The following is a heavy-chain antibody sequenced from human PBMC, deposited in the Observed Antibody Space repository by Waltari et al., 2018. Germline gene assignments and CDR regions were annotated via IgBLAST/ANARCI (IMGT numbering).Heavy chain of an antibody. D-gene: IGHD5-18*01. J-gene: IGHJ4*02. CDR1: GFSLSNARMG. CDR2: IFSNDEK. V-gene: IGHV2-26*01. CDR3: ARICRGLEIQLWKKYYFDY. Sequence: QVTLKESGPVLVKPTETLTLTCTVSGFSLSNARMGVSWIRQPPGKALEWLAHIFSNDEKSYSTSLKSRLTTSKDTSKSQVVLTMTKMDPEDTATYYCARICRGLEIQLWKKYYFDYWGQGTLVTVSS.